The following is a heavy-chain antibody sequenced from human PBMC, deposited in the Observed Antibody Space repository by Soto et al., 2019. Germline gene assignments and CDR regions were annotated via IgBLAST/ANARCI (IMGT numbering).Heavy chain of an antibody. CDR1: GFAFSSYG. V-gene: IGHV3-30*18. Sequence: GGSLRLSCAASGFAFSSYGMHWVRQAPGKGLEWVAVISHDGNNKYYADSVKGRFTISRDNSKNTLFLQMSSLGVEDTAVFYCAKGLHVGVLYYGMNVWGQGTTVTVSS. D-gene: IGHD3-16*01. J-gene: IGHJ6*02. CDR3: AKGLHVGVLYYGMNV. CDR2: ISHDGNNK.